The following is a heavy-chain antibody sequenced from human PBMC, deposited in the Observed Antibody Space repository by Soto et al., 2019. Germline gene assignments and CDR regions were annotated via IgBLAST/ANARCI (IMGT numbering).Heavy chain of an antibody. CDR1: GFTFSSYG. Sequence: EVQLLESGGGLVQPGGSLRLSCAASGFTFSSYGMSWVRQTPGKGLEWVSGISGSGGSTYYADSVKCRFTISRDNSKNTLYVQMNSLRAEDTAVYYCAKDRAVAVPAAYDAFDIWGQGTMVTVSS. D-gene: IGHD2-2*01. J-gene: IGHJ3*02. CDR2: ISGSGGST. CDR3: AKDRAVAVPAAYDAFDI. V-gene: IGHV3-23*01.